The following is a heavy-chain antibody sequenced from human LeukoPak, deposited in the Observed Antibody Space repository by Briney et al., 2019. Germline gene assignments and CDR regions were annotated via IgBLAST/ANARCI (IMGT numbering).Heavy chain of an antibody. CDR2: ISYDGSNK. Sequence: PGRSLRLSCAASGFTFSSCGMHWVRQAPGKGLEWVAVISYDGSNKYYADSVKGRFTISRDNSKNTLYLQMNSLRAEDTAVYYCAKDFRARGYFDWLFQHWGQGTLVTVSS. J-gene: IGHJ1*01. D-gene: IGHD3-9*01. CDR3: AKDFRARGYFDWLFQH. V-gene: IGHV3-30*18. CDR1: GFTFSSCG.